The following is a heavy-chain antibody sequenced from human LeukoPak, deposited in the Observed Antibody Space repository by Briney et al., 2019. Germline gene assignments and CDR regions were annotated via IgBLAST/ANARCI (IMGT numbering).Heavy chain of an antibody. CDR2: VSYDESEK. V-gene: IGHV3-30*04. J-gene: IGHJ4*02. D-gene: IGHD4-11*01. CDR1: GLTFRSYA. Sequence: GKSLRLSCAASGLTFRSYAMHWVRQAPGKGLEWVAFVSYDESEKYYGDSAKGRFTISRDNSENTLYLEMNNLRTEDTAVYYCTSELRDSNHDFDYWGQGTLVTVSS. CDR3: TSELRDSNHDFDY.